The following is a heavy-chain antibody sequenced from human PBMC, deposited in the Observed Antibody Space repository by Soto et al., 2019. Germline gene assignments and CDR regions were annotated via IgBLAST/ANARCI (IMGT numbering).Heavy chain of an antibody. CDR1: GGSFSGYY. Sequence: PSETLSLTCAVYGGSFSGYYWSWIRQPPGKGLEWIGEINHSGSTNYNPSLKSRVTISVDTSKNQFSLKLSSVTAADTAVYYCARDSSDYGDYVGYFDYWGQRTLVTLSS. CDR2: INHSGST. CDR3: ARDSSDYGDYVGYFDY. D-gene: IGHD4-17*01. J-gene: IGHJ4*02. V-gene: IGHV4-34*01.